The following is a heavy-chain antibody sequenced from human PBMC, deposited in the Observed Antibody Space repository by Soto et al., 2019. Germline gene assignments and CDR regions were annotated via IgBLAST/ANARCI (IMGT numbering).Heavy chain of an antibody. J-gene: IGHJ4*02. CDR3: VRDGEAWGFDY. CDR1: GGSISSCY. V-gene: IGHV4-59*01. Sequence: QVQLQESGPGLLKPSATLSLTCTVSGGSISSCYWSWIRQPLGKGLEWIGYLYYSGSTNYNPSLKSRVTIAVDTSQNQFPLKMTSVTAADTAVCYCVRDGEAWGFDYWGQGTLVTVSS. CDR2: LYYSGST. D-gene: IGHD7-27*01.